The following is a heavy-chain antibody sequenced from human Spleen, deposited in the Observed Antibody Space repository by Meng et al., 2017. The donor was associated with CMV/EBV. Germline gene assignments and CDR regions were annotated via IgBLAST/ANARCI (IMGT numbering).Heavy chain of an antibody. V-gene: IGHV4-59*01. Sequence: SETLSLTCTVSGGSISNYYWTWIRQPPGKGLEWIGYIYSTGSTNYNPSLKSRVTISVDTSKNQFSLKVTSVTAADTAVYYCARGDIVVVPADTGSRTYFYYGVDVWGQGTTVTVSS. CDR2: IYSTGST. J-gene: IGHJ6*02. CDR3: ARGDIVVVPADTGSRTYFYYGVDV. CDR1: GGSISNYY. D-gene: IGHD2-2*01.